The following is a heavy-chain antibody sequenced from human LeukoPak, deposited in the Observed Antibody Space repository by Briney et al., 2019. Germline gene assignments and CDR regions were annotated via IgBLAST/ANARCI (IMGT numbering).Heavy chain of an antibody. Sequence: SETLSLTCTVSGDSISSYSWSWVRRPAGKGLEWIGRIYASGCTDYDPSLRSRVTMSVDTSKNQFSLKLTSVTAADTSVFFCARNHIVTGTYFDSWGPGTLVTVSS. V-gene: IGHV4-4*07. CDR3: ARNHIVTGTYFDS. D-gene: IGHD2-21*01. CDR2: IYASGCT. CDR1: GDSISSYS. J-gene: IGHJ4*02.